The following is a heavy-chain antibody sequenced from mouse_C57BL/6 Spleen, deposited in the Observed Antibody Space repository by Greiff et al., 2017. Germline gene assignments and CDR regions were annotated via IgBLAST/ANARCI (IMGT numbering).Heavy chain of an antibody. CDR3: ARGGDGNYEAY. CDR2: IYPGDGDT. CDR1: GYAFSSSW. V-gene: IGHV1-82*01. D-gene: IGHD2-1*01. Sequence: QVQLQQSGPELVKPGASVKISCKASGYAFSSSWMNWVKQRPGKGLEWIGRIYPGDGDTNYNGKFKGKATLTADKSSSTAYMQLSSLTSEDSAVYFCARGGDGNYEAYWGQGTLVTVSA. J-gene: IGHJ3*01.